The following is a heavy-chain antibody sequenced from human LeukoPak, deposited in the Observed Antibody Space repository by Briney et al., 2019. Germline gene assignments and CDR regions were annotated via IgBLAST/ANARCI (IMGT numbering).Heavy chain of an antibody. CDR1: GFTFSSYA. Sequence: PGGSLRLSCAASGFTFSSYAMHWVRQAPGKGLEYVSAISSNGGSTYYANSVKGRFTISRDNSKNTLYLQMGSLRAEDMAVYYCARGTGVWFGESDFDYWGQGTLVTVSS. J-gene: IGHJ4*02. D-gene: IGHD3-10*01. V-gene: IGHV3-64*01. CDR3: ARGTGVWFGESDFDY. CDR2: ISSNGGST.